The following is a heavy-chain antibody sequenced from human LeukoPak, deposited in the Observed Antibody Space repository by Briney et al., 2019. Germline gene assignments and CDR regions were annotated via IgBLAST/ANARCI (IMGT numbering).Heavy chain of an antibody. Sequence: ASVKVSCKASGYTFTGYYMHWVRQAPGQGLEWMGIINPSGGSTSYAQKFQGRVTMTRDTSTSTVYMELSSLRSEDTAVYYCARGHYYDSSGTPDLYYFDYWGQGTLVTVSS. CDR3: ARGHYYDSSGTPDLYYFDY. CDR1: GYTFTGYY. CDR2: INPSGGST. V-gene: IGHV1-46*01. J-gene: IGHJ4*02. D-gene: IGHD3-22*01.